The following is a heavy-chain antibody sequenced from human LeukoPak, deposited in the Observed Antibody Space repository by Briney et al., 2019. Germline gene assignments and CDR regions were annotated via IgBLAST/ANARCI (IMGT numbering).Heavy chain of an antibody. V-gene: IGHV5-51*01. D-gene: IGHD3-22*01. Sequence: GESLKISCKGSGYSFTSYWIGWVRQMPGKGLEWMGIIYPGDSDTRYSPSFQGQVTISADKSISTAYLQWSSLKASDTAMYYCARHYRHSSGYQRGYYYYYYMDVWGKGTTVTVSS. CDR1: GYSFTSYW. J-gene: IGHJ6*03. CDR3: ARHYRHSSGYQRGYYYYYYMDV. CDR2: IYPGDSDT.